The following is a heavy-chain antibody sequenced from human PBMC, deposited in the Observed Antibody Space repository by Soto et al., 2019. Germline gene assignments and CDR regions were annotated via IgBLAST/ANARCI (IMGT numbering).Heavy chain of an antibody. CDR3: ARVLSENWCDP. V-gene: IGHV4-38-2*02. CDR1: GYSISTGYF. CDR2: IYHTGST. J-gene: IGHJ5*02. Sequence: SETLSLTCTVSGYSISTGYFWSWVRQPPEKGLEWIATIYHTGSTYYNPSLKSRVTISVDTSKNQFSLKLTSVTAADTALYYCARVLSENWCDPWGQGTLVTAPQ.